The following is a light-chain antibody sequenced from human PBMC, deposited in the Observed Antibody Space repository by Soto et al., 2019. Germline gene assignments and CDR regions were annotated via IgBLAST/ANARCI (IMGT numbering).Light chain of an antibody. CDR2: EVS. CDR1: SSDVGGYNY. CDR3: ISYNSRSLYV. V-gene: IGLV2-14*01. J-gene: IGLJ1*01. Sequence: QSALTQPASVSGSPGQSVTISCTGTSSDVGGYNYVSWYQQHPGKAPKVMIYEVSHRPSGVSNRFSGSKSGNTASLTISGLQDEEEADYYCISYNSRSLYVFGTGTKVTVL.